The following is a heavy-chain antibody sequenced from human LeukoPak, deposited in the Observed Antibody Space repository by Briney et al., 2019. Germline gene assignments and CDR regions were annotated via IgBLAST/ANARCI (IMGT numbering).Heavy chain of an antibody. CDR3: ARVGDWGYYDFWSGPNLGIDY. CDR2: ISSSSSTI. D-gene: IGHD3-3*01. V-gene: IGHV3-48*01. Sequence: GGSLRLSCAASGFTFSSYSMNWVRQAPGKGLEWVSYISSSSSTIYYADSVKGRFTISRDNAKNSLYLKMNSLRAEDTAVYYCARVGDWGYYDFWSGPNLGIDYWGQGTLVTVSS. CDR1: GFTFSSYS. J-gene: IGHJ4*02.